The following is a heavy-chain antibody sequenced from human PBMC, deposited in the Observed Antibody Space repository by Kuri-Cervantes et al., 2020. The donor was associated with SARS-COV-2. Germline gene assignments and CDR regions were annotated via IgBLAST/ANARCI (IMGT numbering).Heavy chain of an antibody. CDR1: GASITSGGYS. J-gene: IGHJ3*01. V-gene: IGHV4-30-2*01. Sequence: SETLSLTCVVSGASITSGGYSWSRVRQPPGEGLEWIGFIYPGGSTSYNPSLQSRVTISMDGSENQFSLRLTSVTAADTAVYYCARVLDFDHHGFDVWGQGTLVTVSS. D-gene: IGHD3-9*01. CDR2: IYPGGST. CDR3: ARVLDFDHHGFDV.